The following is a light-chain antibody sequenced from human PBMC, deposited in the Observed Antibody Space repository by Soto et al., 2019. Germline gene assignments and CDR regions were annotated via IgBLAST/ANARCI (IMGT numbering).Light chain of an antibody. Sequence: EIVMTQSPATLSVSPGERATLSCRASQSVRTNLAWYRQKPGQAPTLLIYDASLRATGIPARFSGSGSGTEFTLTISSLQSEDFAVYYCQQYNDWPPWTFAQGTQVEIK. CDR2: DAS. V-gene: IGKV3-15*01. CDR1: QSVRTN. CDR3: QQYNDWPPWT. J-gene: IGKJ1*01.